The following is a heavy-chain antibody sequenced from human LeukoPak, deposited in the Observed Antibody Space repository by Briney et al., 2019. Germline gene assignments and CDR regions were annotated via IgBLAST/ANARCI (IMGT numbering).Heavy chain of an antibody. J-gene: IGHJ4*02. D-gene: IGHD5-12*01. V-gene: IGHV3-66*01. CDR1: GFTVSTNY. CDR3: ARYDYGRSGFDY. Sequence: GGSLRLSCAASGFTVSTNYMTWVRQAPGKGLEWVSVIYSGGTTYYADSVKGRFSISRDNSKNTLYLQMNSLRAEDSAVYYCARYDYGRSGFDYWGQGTLVTVSS. CDR2: IYSGGTT.